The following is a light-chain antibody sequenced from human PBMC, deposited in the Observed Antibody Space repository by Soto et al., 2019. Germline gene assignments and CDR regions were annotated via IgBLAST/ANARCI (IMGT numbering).Light chain of an antibody. V-gene: IGKV3-11*01. CDR1: QSVSSY. CDR2: DTS. J-gene: IGKJ3*01. CDR3: QQRTNWPRSFT. Sequence: ELVLTQSPATLSLSPGERATLSCRASQSVSSYLAWYQQKPGQAPRLLIYDTSNRATGIPAGFSGSGSGTDFTLTISSLEPEDFAVYYCQQRTNWPRSFTFGPGTKVDIK.